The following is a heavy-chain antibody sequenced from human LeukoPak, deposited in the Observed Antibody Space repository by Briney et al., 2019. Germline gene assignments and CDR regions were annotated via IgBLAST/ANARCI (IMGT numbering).Heavy chain of an antibody. V-gene: IGHV4-39*07. Sequence: TTSETLSLTCTVSGGSISSSSYYWGWIRQPPGKGLEWIGSIYYSGSTYYNPSLKSRVTISVDTSKNQFSLKLSSVTAADTAVYYCARALGAPYPWYFDYWGQGTLVTVSS. J-gene: IGHJ4*02. CDR1: GGSISSSSYY. CDR3: ARALGAPYPWYFDY. D-gene: IGHD1-26*01. CDR2: IYYSGST.